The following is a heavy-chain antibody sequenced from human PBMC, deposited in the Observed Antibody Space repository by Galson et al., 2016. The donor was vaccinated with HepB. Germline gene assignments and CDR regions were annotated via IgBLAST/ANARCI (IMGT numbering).Heavy chain of an antibody. V-gene: IGHV1-24*01. CDR3: ATTGTTIWWFDP. J-gene: IGHJ5*02. CDR2: FNPEVGET. Sequence: SVKVSCKVSGHTLTELSMHWVRQAPGKGLEWMGGFNPEVGETIYAQKFQGRVTMTEDTSTETAYMELSSLRSEDTAVYYCATTGTTIWWFDPWGQGTLVTVSS. CDR1: GHTLTELS. D-gene: IGHD1-7*01.